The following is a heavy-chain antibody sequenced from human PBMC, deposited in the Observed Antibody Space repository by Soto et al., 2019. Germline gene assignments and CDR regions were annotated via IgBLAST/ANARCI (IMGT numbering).Heavy chain of an antibody. Sequence: ASVKVTCKASGNTVPNYAIHWVRQAPGQRLEWMGWINGGNGDTNYAQKFQTRVTMTTDKSTDTAYMDLRSLTSDDTAIYYCARAGAAPYYYYGLDVWCQGTTVTGSS. V-gene: IGHV1-3*01. CDR3: ARAGAAPYYYYGLDV. CDR1: GNTVPNYA. J-gene: IGHJ6*02. D-gene: IGHD3-10*01. CDR2: INGGNGDT.